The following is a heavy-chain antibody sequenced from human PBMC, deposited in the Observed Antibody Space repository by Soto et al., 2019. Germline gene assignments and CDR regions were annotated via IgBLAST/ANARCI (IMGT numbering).Heavy chain of an antibody. V-gene: IGHV5-51*01. CDR2: IYPGDSDT. CDR1: GYSFTSYW. D-gene: IGHD2-2*01. J-gene: IGHJ5*02. CDR3: SRQTHCLPSPSLSWLDP. Sequence: PGESLKISCKGSGYSFTSYWIGWVRQMPGKGLEWMGIIYPGDSDTRYSPSFQGQVTISADKSISTAYLQWSSLKASDTAMYYCSRQTHCLPSPSLSWLDPWGQGTLGTVPS.